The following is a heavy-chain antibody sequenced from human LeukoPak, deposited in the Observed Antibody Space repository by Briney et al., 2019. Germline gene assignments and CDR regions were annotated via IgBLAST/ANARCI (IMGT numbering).Heavy chain of an antibody. CDR3: ATDYGDYYFDL. CDR1: GYSITSTYY. CDR2: IYHSGST. J-gene: IGHJ2*01. Sequence: SETLSLTCGVSGYSITSTYYWGWIRQPPGKGLEGIGNIYHSGSTYYNPSLKSRITMSVDTSKNQFSLKLSSVTAADTALYYCATDYGDYYFDLWGRGTLVTVSS. D-gene: IGHD4-17*01. V-gene: IGHV4-38-2*01.